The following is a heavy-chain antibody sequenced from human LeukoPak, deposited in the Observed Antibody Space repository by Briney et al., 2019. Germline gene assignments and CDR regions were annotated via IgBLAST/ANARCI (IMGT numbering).Heavy chain of an antibody. CDR3: ARGDTYYYDSRIDY. V-gene: IGHV3-48*01. Sequence: PGGSLRLSCAASGFTFSSYSMNWVRQAPGKGLEWVSYISSSSSTIYYADSVKGRFTIPRDNAKNSLYLQMNSLRAEDTAVYYCARGDTYYYDSRIDYWGQGTLVTVSS. J-gene: IGHJ4*02. CDR1: GFTFSSYS. D-gene: IGHD3-22*01. CDR2: ISSSSSTI.